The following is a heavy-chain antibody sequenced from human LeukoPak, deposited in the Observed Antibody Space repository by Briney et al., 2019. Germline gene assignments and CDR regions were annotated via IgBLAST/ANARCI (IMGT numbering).Heavy chain of an antibody. CDR2: IYYSGST. CDR3: ASLVGYDFWNVFYCYMDV. D-gene: IGHD3-3*01. CDR1: GGSISSSRYY. J-gene: IGHJ6*03. Sequence: SETLSLTCTVSGGSISSSRYYWGWIRQPPGKGLEWIGTIYYSGSTYYNPSLKSRVTISVDTSKNQFSLRLSSVTAADTAVFYCASLVGYDFWNVFYCYMDVWGKGTTVTVSS. V-gene: IGHV4-39*01.